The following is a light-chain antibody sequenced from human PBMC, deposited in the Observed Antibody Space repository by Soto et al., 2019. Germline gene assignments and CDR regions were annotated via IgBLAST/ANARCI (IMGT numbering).Light chain of an antibody. V-gene: IGLV2-14*03. CDR2: AVS. J-gene: IGLJ1*01. CDR3: SSFTTSDTYV. Sequence: QSALTQPASVSGSPGQSITISCTGSNNDVGTYNSVSWYQQHPGQAPKFMIYAVSNRPSGISNRFSGSKSGNTASLTISGLQAEDEADYYCSSFTTSDTYVFGTGTKRTVL. CDR1: NNDVGTYNS.